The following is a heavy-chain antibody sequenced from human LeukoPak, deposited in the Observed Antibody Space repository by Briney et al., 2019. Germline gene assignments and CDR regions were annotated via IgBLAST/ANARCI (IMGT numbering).Heavy chain of an antibody. CDR3: AKVGGTTHEFDY. Sequence: GGSLRLSCAASGSTFSSYAMSWVRQAPGKGLEWVSAISGSGGSTYYADSVKGRFTISRDNSKNTLYLQMNSLRTEVMAVYYCAKVGGTTHEFDYWGQGTLVTVSS. J-gene: IGHJ4*02. CDR2: ISGSGGST. D-gene: IGHD1-7*01. V-gene: IGHV3-23*01. CDR1: GSTFSSYA.